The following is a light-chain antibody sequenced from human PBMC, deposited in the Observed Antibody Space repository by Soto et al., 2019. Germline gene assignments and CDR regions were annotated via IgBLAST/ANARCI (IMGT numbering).Light chain of an antibody. CDR1: QNINSY. CDR2: DAS. J-gene: IGKJ1*01. Sequence: EIVLTQSPATLSLSPGERATLSCRASQNINSYLAWYQQKPGQAPRLLIYDASDRATGIPARFSGSGSGTDFNLTISSLEPEDFAVYYCQRRSNWPPAWTFGQGTKVEV. CDR3: QRRSNWPPAWT. V-gene: IGKV3-11*01.